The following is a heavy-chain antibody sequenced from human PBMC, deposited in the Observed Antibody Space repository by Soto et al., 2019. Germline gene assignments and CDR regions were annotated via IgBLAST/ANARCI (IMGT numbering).Heavy chain of an antibody. J-gene: IGHJ4*02. CDR2: IYYSGST. CDR1: GGSISSYY. D-gene: IGHD3-16*02. V-gene: IGHV4-59*01. CDR3: ATVDYVWGSYPYFDY. Sequence: ASETLSLTCTVSGGSISSYYWSWIRQPPGKGLEWIGYIYYSGSTNYNPSLKSRVTISVDTSKNQFSLKLSSVTAADTAVYYCATVDYVWGSYPYFDYWGQGTLVTVSS.